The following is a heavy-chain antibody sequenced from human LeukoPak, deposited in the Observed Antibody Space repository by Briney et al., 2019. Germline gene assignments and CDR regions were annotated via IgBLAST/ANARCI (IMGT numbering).Heavy chain of an antibody. CDR2: IIPIFGTA. Sequence: GASVKVSCKASGGTFSSYAISWVRQAPGQGLEWMGGIIPIFGTANYAQKFQGRVTITTDESTSTAYMELSSLRSEDTAVYYCARGTMASSSTYRYYYYYMDVWGKGTTVTVSS. J-gene: IGHJ6*03. CDR1: GGTFSSYA. CDR3: ARGTMASSSTYRYYYYYMDV. V-gene: IGHV1-69*05. D-gene: IGHD6-6*01.